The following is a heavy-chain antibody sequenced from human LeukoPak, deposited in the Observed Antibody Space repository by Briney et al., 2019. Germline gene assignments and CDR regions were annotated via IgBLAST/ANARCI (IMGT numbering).Heavy chain of an antibody. J-gene: IGHJ4*02. CDR3: ATSIRGYTSGFLTPLDY. CDR2: INPNSGGT. Sequence: ASVKVSCKASGYTFTGYYMHWVRQAPGQGLEWMGWINPNSGGTNYAQKFQGRVTMTRDTSISTAYMELSRLRSEDTAVYYCATSIRGYTSGFLTPLDYWGQGTLVTVSS. V-gene: IGHV1-2*02. D-gene: IGHD5-18*01. CDR1: GYTFTGYY.